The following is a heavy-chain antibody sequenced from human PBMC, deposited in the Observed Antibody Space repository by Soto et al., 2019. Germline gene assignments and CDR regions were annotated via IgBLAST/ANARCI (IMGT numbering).Heavy chain of an antibody. D-gene: IGHD1-26*01. V-gene: IGHV3-74*01. J-gene: IGHJ4*02. CDR2: INTDGSTI. Sequence: EVQLVESGGGLVQPGGSLRLSCAASGFTFTTYWMHWVRQAPGKGLVWVSRINTDGSTITYAESEKGRFTISRDNAKNTLYVQMNSLRADDTAVCYGARLLVGDTSDCWGQGTLVTVSP. CDR3: ARLLVGDTSDC. CDR1: GFTFTTYW.